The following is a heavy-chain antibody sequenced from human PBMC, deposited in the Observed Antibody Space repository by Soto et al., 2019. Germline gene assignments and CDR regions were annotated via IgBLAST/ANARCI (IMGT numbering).Heavy chain of an antibody. CDR2: INSDGGST. J-gene: IGHJ4*02. CDR3: ARQGFES. CDR1: GFTFSNYW. V-gene: IGHV3-74*01. Sequence: GGSLRLSCAASGFTFSNYWMHWVRQAPGKGLVWVSRINSDGGSTYYADSVKGRFTISRGNAKNTLYLQMNSLRAEDTALYYCARQGFESWGQGTPVTVS.